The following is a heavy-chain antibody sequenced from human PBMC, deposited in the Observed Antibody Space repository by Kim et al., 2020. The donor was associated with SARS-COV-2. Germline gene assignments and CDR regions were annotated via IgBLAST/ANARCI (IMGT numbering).Heavy chain of an antibody. V-gene: IGHV3-49*02. CDR2: GTT. J-gene: IGHJ4*02. CDR3: TRYSYGPFDY. Sequence: GTTEYAASVKGRLTISRDDSKSIADLQMNSLKTKDTAVYYCTRYSYGPFDYWGQGTLVTVSS. D-gene: IGHD5-18*01.